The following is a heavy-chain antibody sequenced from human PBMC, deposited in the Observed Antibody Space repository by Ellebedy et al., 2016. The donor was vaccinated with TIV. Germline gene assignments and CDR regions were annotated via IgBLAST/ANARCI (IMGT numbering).Heavy chain of an antibody. Sequence: SETLSLTXTVSGGSVSRYFWSWIRQPAGKGLEWIGRIFTSGSFNYNPSLMSRVTMSVVTSKNQISLRLNSVTAADTAVYYCARVHCSITTCYYYYMDVWGKGTTVTVSS. J-gene: IGHJ6*03. CDR1: GGSVSRYF. D-gene: IGHD1-1*01. V-gene: IGHV4-4*07. CDR2: IFTSGSF. CDR3: ARVHCSITTCYYYYMDV.